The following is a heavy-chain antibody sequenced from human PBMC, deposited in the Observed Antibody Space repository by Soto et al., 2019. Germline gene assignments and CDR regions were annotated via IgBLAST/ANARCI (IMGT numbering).Heavy chain of an antibody. J-gene: IGHJ4*02. D-gene: IGHD3-10*01. CDR2: ITSASHM. Sequence: GGSLRLSCVASGFTFISYSINWVRQAPGKGLEWVSSITSASHMYYGDSVKGRFTVSRDNAKNSMYLQMNSLRAEDTAVYYCARGSLSYFDYWGQGTLVTVSS. V-gene: IGHV3-21*01. CDR3: ARGSLSYFDY. CDR1: GFTFISYS.